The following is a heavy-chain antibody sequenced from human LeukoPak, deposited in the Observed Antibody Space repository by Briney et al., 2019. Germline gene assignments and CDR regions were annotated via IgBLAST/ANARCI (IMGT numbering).Heavy chain of an antibody. CDR1: GGSISSSNW. D-gene: IGHD3-10*01. CDR2: IYHSGST. V-gene: IGHV4-4*02. Sequence: RPSGTLSLTCAVSGGSISSSNWWSWVRQPSGKGLEWIGEIYHSGSTNYNPSLKSRVTISVDKSKNQFSLKLSSVTAADTAVYYCASYGYYGSGSYYSIPYYFDYWGQGTLVTVSS. CDR3: ASYGYYGSGSYYSIPYYFDY. J-gene: IGHJ4*02.